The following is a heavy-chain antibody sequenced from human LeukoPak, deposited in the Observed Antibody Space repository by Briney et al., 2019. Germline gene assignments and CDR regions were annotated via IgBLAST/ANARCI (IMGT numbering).Heavy chain of an antibody. Sequence: GGSLRLPCAASGFTFSSYAMSWVRQAPGKGLEWVSAISGSGGSTYYADSVKGRFTISRDNSKNTLYLQMNSLRAEDTAVYYCAKWRIVATTGYYFDYWGQGTLVTVSS. CDR2: ISGSGGST. V-gene: IGHV3-23*01. D-gene: IGHD5-12*01. CDR1: GFTFSSYA. J-gene: IGHJ4*02. CDR3: AKWRIVATTGYYFDY.